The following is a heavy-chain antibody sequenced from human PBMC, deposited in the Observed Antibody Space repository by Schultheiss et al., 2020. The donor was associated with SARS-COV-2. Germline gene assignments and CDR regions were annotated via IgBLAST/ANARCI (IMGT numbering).Heavy chain of an antibody. CDR3: ARVSRQPRYYYGMDV. V-gene: IGHV1-3*01. Sequence: ASVKVSCKASGYTFTRYAMHWVRQAPGQRLEWMGWINAGNGNTKYSQKFQGRVTITADESTSTAYMGLNSLRAEDTAVYYCARVSRQPRYYYGMDVWGQGTTVTVSS. J-gene: IGHJ6*02. CDR2: INAGNGNT. D-gene: IGHD2-2*01. CDR1: GYTFTRYA.